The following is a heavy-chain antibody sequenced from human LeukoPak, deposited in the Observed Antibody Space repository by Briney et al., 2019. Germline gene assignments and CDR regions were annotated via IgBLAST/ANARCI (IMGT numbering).Heavy chain of an antibody. CDR3: ARAGPYYYDSSGYFWDNWFDP. Sequence: PGGSLRLSCAASGFTFSTAWMFWVRQAPGKGLEWVATIKQDGSEKHYLDSVKGRFTISRDNAKNSLYLQMNSLRAEDTAVYYCARAGPYYYDSSGYFWDNWFDPWGQGTLVTVSS. V-gene: IGHV3-7*01. CDR1: GFTFSTAW. J-gene: IGHJ5*02. D-gene: IGHD3-22*01. CDR2: IKQDGSEK.